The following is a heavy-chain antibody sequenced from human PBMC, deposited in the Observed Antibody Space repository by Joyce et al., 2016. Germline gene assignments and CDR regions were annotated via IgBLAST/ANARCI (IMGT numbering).Heavy chain of an antibody. V-gene: IGHV5-51*01. CDR1: GYGFTSYW. CDR3: ARSAVRGTLSPFFDY. J-gene: IGHJ4*02. CDR2: INPEDSDT. Sequence: EVQLVQSGGEVKKPGESLKISCKGVGYGFTSYWLGWVRQMPWKGLELMGIINPEDSDTRYSPSFQGQVTISVDRSIKTAHLRWGSLRASDTAIYYCARSAVRGTLSPFFDYWGQGSLVTVSS. D-gene: IGHD3-16*01.